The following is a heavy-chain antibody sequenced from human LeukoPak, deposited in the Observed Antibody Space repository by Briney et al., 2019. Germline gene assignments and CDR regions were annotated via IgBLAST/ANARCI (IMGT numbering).Heavy chain of an antibody. CDR3: ARARGTVAIDY. CDR2: VYYSGST. D-gene: IGHD5-12*01. J-gene: IGHJ4*02. V-gene: IGHV4-59*01. CDR1: GGSISSYY. Sequence: SETLSLTCTVSGGSISSYYWSWIRQPPGKGLEWIGYVYYSGSTNYNPSLKSRVTISVDTSKNQFSLKLSSVTAADTAVYYCARARGTVAIDYWGQGTLVTVSS.